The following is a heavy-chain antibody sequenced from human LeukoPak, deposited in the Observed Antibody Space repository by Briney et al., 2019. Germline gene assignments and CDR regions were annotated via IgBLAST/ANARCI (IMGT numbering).Heavy chain of an antibody. J-gene: IGHJ4*02. D-gene: IGHD3-9*01. V-gene: IGHV4-61*01. CDR1: GGSISSSSYY. CDR3: ARGDILTGPAFDY. CDR2: IYYSGST. Sequence: SETLSLTCTVSGGSISSSSYYWSWIRQPPGKGLEWIGYIYYSGSTNYNPSLKSRVTISVDTSKNQFSLKLSSVTAADTAVYYCARGDILTGPAFDYWGQGTLVTVSS.